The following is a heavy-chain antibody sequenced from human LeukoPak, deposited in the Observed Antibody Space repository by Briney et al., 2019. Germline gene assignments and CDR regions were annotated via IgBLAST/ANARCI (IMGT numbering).Heavy chain of an antibody. D-gene: IGHD5-18*01. CDR3: ARATSYGLYYYYYMDV. V-gene: IGHV4-39*07. J-gene: IGHJ6*03. CDR1: GGSISSSSYY. CDR2: IYYSGST. Sequence: SETLSLTCTVSGGSISSSSYYWGWIRQPPGKGLEWIGSIYYSGSTYYNPSLKSRVTISVDTSKNQFSLKLSSVTAADTAVYYCARATSYGLYYYYYMDVWGKGTTVTISS.